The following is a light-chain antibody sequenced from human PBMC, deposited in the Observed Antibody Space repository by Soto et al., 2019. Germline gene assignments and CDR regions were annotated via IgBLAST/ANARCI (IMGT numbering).Light chain of an antibody. Sequence: DIVLTQTLATLSLSPGERATLSCRASQSVSSYLAWYQQKPGQAPRLLIYDASNRATGIPARFSGSGSGTDFTLTISSLEPEDFAVYYCQQRSNWPPSITFGQGTRLEIK. CDR3: QQRSNWPPSIT. V-gene: IGKV3-11*01. CDR1: QSVSSY. CDR2: DAS. J-gene: IGKJ5*01.